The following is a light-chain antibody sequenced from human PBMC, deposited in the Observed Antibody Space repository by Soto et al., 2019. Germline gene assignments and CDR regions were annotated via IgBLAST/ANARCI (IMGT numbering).Light chain of an antibody. V-gene: IGLV3-21*04. CDR1: NIGSKS. CDR3: QLWDSSSVYV. J-gene: IGLJ1*01. CDR2: YDS. Sequence: SYELTQPPSVSVAPGKTARITCGGNNIGSKSVHWYQQKPGQAPVLVIYYDSDRPAGIPERFSGSNSGNTATLTISRVEAGDEADYYCQLWDSSSVYVFGTGTKLTVL.